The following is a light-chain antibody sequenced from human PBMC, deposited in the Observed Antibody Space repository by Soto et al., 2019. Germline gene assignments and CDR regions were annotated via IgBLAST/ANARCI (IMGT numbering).Light chain of an antibody. Sequence: EIVLTQSPATLSLSPGERATLSWRASQSVSSYLAWYQQKPGQAPRLLIYDASNRATGIPARFSGSGSGTDFTLTISSLEPEDFAVYYCQQRSNWPPLFTFGPGTKVDIK. CDR1: QSVSSY. CDR3: QQRSNWPPLFT. CDR2: DAS. V-gene: IGKV3-11*01. J-gene: IGKJ3*01.